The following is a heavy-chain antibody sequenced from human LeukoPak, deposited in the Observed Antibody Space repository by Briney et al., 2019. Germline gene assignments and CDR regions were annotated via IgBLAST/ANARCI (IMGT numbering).Heavy chain of an antibody. CDR1: GFTFSSYA. V-gene: IGHV3-23*01. CDR3: AKAPAGWNGAVIFDN. J-gene: IGHJ4*02. CDR2: IRDTSDNT. D-gene: IGHD1-1*01. Sequence: GGSLRLSCAASGFTFSSYAMSWVRQAPGKGLEWVSSIRDTSDNTYYTDSVKGRFTISRGNSKNTLYLQMNSLRAEDTAIYYCAKAPAGWNGAVIFDNWGRGTLVTVSS.